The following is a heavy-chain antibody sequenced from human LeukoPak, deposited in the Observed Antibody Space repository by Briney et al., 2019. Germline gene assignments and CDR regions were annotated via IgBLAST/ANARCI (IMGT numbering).Heavy chain of an antibody. Sequence: SETLSLTCTVSGGSITSYYWSWIRQPPGKGLEWISYISKSGNSNYSPSLKSRVTIFGDTSKTQFFLRLTSVTAADTAVYYCARARYVNSFYAFDIWGQGTMVTVSS. V-gene: IGHV4-59*01. CDR2: ISKSGNS. CDR1: GGSITSYY. CDR3: ARARYVNSFYAFDI. J-gene: IGHJ3*02. D-gene: IGHD3-9*01.